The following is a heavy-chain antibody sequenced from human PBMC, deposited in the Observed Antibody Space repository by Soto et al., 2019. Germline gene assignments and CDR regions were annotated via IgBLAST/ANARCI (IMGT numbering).Heavy chain of an antibody. CDR1: VASISSSSSHY. CDR3: ARLRIEGSTPYYFDF. Sequence: QLQLQVSGPGLVKPSETLSLTCSVSVASISSSSSHYWGWVRPPPGKGLEWIGNFYYSGSTYYNPSLQIRITISVDMSSTQYSLNLISGTAADTAVYYWARLRIEGSTPYYFDFWDQGILVTVSS. D-gene: IGHD2-15*01. J-gene: IGHJ4*02. V-gene: IGHV4-39*01. CDR2: FYYSGST.